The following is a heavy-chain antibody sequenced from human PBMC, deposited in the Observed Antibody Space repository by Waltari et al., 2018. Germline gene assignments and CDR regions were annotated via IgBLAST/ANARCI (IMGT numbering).Heavy chain of an antibody. CDR2: VHRTGRT. J-gene: IGHJ4*02. D-gene: IGHD2-15*01. CDR3: ARDRGRGLYLDS. V-gene: IGHV4-4*02. CDR1: GDSMSGSDF. Sequence: QLQLHQSGPGLVKPSESLSLTCVVSGDSMSGSDFWRWVRQSPRKGLEWIGQVHRTGRTNYNPSLAGRVTVSIDTSNKQFSLTVSSPTAADTAIYYCARDRGRGLYLDSWGQGTLVTVSP.